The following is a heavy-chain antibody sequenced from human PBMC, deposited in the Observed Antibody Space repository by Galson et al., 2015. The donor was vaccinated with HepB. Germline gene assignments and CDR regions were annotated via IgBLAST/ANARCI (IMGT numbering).Heavy chain of an antibody. D-gene: IGHD3-3*01. J-gene: IGHJ4*02. V-gene: IGHV3-30*18. CDR2: ISYDGYNK. CDR3: AKDFSRVWSGYDTDY. CDR1: GFTFSNYG. Sequence: SLRLSCAASGFTFSNYGMHWVRQAPGKGLEWVAIISYDGYNKYYADSVKGRFTISRDNSKNTLYLQMNSLRAEDTAVYYCAKDFSRVWSGYDTDYWGQGTLVTVSS.